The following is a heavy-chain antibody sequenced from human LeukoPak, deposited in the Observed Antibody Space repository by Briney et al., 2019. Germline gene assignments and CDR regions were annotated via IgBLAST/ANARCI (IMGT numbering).Heavy chain of an antibody. CDR3: ARHGDSYAPDNLFDP. CDR1: GGTFSSYA. CDR2: IIPILGIA. D-gene: IGHD5-18*01. Sequence: GASVKVSCKASGGTFSSYAISWVRQAPGQVLVWMGRIIPILGIANYAQKFQGRVTITADKSTSTAYMELSSLRSEDTAVYYCARHGDSYAPDNLFDPWGQGTLVTVSS. J-gene: IGHJ5*02. V-gene: IGHV1-69*04.